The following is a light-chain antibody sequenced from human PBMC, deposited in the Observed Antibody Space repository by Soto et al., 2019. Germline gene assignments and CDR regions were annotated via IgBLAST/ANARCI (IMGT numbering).Light chain of an antibody. J-gene: IGLJ3*02. CDR1: SSDVGAYNY. V-gene: IGLV2-8*01. CDR2: EVS. CDR3: TSYTNRGGLWV. Sequence: QSVLTQPPSASGSPGQSVTISCTGTSSDVGAYNYVSWYQQHPGKAPKLMIYEVSKRPSGVPDRFSGSKSGNTASLTVSGLQAEDEADYYCTSYTNRGGLWVFGGGTK.